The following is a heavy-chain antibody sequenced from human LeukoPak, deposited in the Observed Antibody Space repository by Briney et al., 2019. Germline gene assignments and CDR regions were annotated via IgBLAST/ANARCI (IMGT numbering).Heavy chain of an antibody. J-gene: IGHJ3*01. CDR1: GYTFTNNW. CDR2: ISHDGSST. Sequence: GGSLRLSCAASGYTFTNNWMHWVRHAPTRGLVWVSRISHDGSSTNYADSVKGRFTISRDNTKNTLYLQMNSLRADDTAVYYCARISGGAFDVWGQGTLVTVSS. V-gene: IGHV3-74*01. CDR3: ARISGGAFDV. D-gene: IGHD2-15*01.